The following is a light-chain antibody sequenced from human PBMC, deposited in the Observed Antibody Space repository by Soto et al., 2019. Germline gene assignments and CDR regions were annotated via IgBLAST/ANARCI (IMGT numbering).Light chain of an antibody. J-gene: IGLJ1*01. CDR2: EAT. V-gene: IGLV2-14*01. CDR1: RSDIGASNS. CDR3: ISYKTDDTFV. Sequence: QSVLTQPASVSGSPGQSITISCAGTRSDIGASNSVSWYQHLPGRPPTLIIYEATNRPSGLSERFSGSKTGDTASLTISGLQADDEAEYFCISYKTDDTFVFGSGTKLTVL.